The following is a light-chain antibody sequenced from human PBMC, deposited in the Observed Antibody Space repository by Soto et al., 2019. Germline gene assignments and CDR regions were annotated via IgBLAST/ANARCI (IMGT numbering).Light chain of an antibody. CDR2: EVS. CDR1: SSDVGGYNY. Sequence: QSVLTQPASVSGSPGQSITISCTGTSSDVGGYNYVSWYQQHPGKAPKLIIFEVSYRPSGISNRFSASKSGDTASLTISGLRADDEADYYCASYAGSDKYVFGTGTKGTVL. CDR3: ASYAGSDKYV. V-gene: IGLV2-14*01. J-gene: IGLJ1*01.